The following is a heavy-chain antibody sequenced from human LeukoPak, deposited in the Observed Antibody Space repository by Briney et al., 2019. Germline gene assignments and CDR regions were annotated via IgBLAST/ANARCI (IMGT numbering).Heavy chain of an antibody. CDR2: IIPIFGTA. CDR1: GGTFSSYA. V-gene: IGHV1-69*05. J-gene: IGHJ3*02. Sequence: SVKVSCKASGGTFSSYAISWVRQAPGQGLEWMGGIIPIFGTANYAQKFQGRVTITTDESTSTAYMELSSLRSEDTAVYYCASSRYFDWPWAFDIWGQGTMVTVSS. CDR3: ASSRYFDWPWAFDI. D-gene: IGHD3-9*01.